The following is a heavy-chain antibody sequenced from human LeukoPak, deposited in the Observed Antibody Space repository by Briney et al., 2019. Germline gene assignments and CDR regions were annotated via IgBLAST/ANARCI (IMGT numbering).Heavy chain of an antibody. D-gene: IGHD5-18*01. J-gene: IGHJ4*02. V-gene: IGHV3-74*01. CDR2: LNSDGSSS. CDR3: VRVRMNIYGFDY. Sequence: GGSLRLSCAASGFTFSIYWMHWVRQVPGKGLVWVSHLNSDGSSSNYADSVKGRFTISRDNAKNTLYLQMNSLRAEDTAVYYCVRVRMNIYGFDYWGQGTLVTVSP. CDR1: GFTFSIYW.